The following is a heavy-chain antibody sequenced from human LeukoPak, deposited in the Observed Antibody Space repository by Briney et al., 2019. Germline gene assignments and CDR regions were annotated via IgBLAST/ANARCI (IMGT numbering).Heavy chain of an antibody. Sequence: PGGSLRFSCAASGFTVSSNYMSWVRQAPGKGLEWVSVIYSGGSTYYADSVKGRFTISRDNSKNTLYLQMNSLRAEDTAVYYCARAPDYSGYDEEDYYYYYGMDVWGQGTTVTVSS. V-gene: IGHV3-53*01. CDR2: IYSGGST. CDR1: GFTVSSNY. J-gene: IGHJ6*02. CDR3: ARAPDYSGYDEEDYYYYYGMDV. D-gene: IGHD5-12*01.